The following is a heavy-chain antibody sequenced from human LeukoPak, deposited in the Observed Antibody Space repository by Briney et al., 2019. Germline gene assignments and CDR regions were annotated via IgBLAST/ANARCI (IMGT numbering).Heavy chain of an antibody. D-gene: IGHD6-13*01. CDR3: ARSTXGTFDY. CDR2: ITSDRRTI. J-gene: IGHJ4*02. CDR1: GFTFSIYS. V-gene: IGHV3-48*01. Sequence: GGSLRLSCAASGFTFSIYSMNWVRQAPGKGLEWVSYITSDRRTISYADPVKGRFTISRDNDKRLLYLQMDSLRAGDTAIYYCARSTXGTFDYWGQGMLVTVSS.